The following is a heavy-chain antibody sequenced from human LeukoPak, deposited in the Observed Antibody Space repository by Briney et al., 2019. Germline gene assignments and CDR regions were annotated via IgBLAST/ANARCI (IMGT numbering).Heavy chain of an antibody. J-gene: IGHJ6*02. CDR1: GDSINSLDL. D-gene: IGHD2-2*01. CDR2: MYLSGTT. Sequence: PSETLSLTCTVSGDSINSLDLWSWVRQPPGKGLEWIGEMYLSGTTHSNPSVKSRVTISIDKSKNQFFLNLSSVTAADTAVYYCASLGYCSSTSCANYYYGMDVWGQGTTVTVSS. V-gene: IGHV4-4*02. CDR3: ASLGYCSSTSCANYYYGMDV.